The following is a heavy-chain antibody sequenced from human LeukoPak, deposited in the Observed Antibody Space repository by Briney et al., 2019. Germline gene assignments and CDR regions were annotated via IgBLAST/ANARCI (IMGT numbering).Heavy chain of an antibody. Sequence: SETLSITCTVSGCSIGTINYYWCGLRQAPGKGVEWIGSIYYSETTYDNPPLVSRVTISIETSKNQFSLKLSSVTAADTAVYYCARQRADYFYYYVDVWGKGTTVTVS. D-gene: IGHD3-9*01. V-gene: IGHV4-39*01. CDR1: GCSIGTINYY. CDR2: IYYSETT. CDR3: ARQRADYFYYYVDV. J-gene: IGHJ6*03.